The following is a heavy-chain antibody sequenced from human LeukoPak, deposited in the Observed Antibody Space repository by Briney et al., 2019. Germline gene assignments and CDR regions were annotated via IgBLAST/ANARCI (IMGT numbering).Heavy chain of an antibody. CDR3: ARDLGEYDSYYFDY. V-gene: IGHV1-2*02. D-gene: IGHD3-16*01. CDR1: GGTFTGYY. CDR2: INPDSGGT. Sequence: ASVKVSCKASGGTFTGYYMHWVRQAPVQGLEWMGWINPDSGGTNYAQKFQGRVTMTRDTSISTAYMELSRLTSDDTAVYFCARDLGEYDSYYFDYWGQGTLVTVSS. J-gene: IGHJ4*02.